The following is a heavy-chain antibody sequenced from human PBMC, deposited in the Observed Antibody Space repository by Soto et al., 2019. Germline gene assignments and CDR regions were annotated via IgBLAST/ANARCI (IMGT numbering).Heavy chain of an antibody. D-gene: IGHD2-2*01. Sequence: PSETLSLTCAVYGGSFSGYYWSWIRQPPGKGLEWIGEINHSGSTNYNPSLKSRVTVSGDTSKNQFSLKRSSVTAADTAVYYCARVNYCSSTSCYVETRYNWNYGWGCVDYWGQGTLVTASS. CDR3: ARVNYCSSTSCYVETRYNWNYGWGCVDY. J-gene: IGHJ4*02. V-gene: IGHV4-34*01. CDR1: GGSFSGYY. CDR2: INHSGST.